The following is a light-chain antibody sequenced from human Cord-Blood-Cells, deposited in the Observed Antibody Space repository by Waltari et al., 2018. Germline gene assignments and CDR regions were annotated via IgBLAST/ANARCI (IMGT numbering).Light chain of an antibody. Sequence: QSALPHPASVSGPPGQSLTIPCTGTSSAVGSYNLVSWYQQHPGKAPKLMLYEGSKRPSGVSNRFSGSKSGNTASLTISGLQAEDEADYYCCSYAGSSTLFGGGTKLTVL. CDR2: EGS. J-gene: IGLJ3*02. CDR3: CSYAGSSTL. V-gene: IGLV2-23*01. CDR1: SSAVGSYNL.